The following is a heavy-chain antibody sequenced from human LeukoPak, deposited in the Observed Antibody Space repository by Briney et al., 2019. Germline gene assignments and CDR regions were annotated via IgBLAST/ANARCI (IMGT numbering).Heavy chain of an antibody. J-gene: IGHJ6*01. CDR1: GYTFTGYY. V-gene: IGHV1-2*02. CDR3: ASYGSWSYYDYYYDYGTDV. D-gene: IGHD3-10*01. Sequence: ASVTVSCKGSGYTFTGYYLHWVRQGPGQGLGLMGLINPDGGGTNNAQKFQGGVSMTSDTSISTAYMELSRLRSDDTAMYYCASYGSWSYYDYYYDYGTDVWGQGTTVTVSS. CDR2: INPDGGGT.